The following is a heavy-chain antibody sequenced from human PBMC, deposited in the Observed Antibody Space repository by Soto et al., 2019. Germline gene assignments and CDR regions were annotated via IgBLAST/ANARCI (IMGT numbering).Heavy chain of an antibody. J-gene: IGHJ4*02. CDR3: ARRGMGAAGYFDF. V-gene: IGHV4-34*01. CDR1: GGSFSGYY. CDR2: INHSGST. D-gene: IGHD2-15*01. Sequence: TSETLSLTCAVYGGSFSGYYWSCIRQPPGKGLEWIGEINHSGSTNYNPSLKSRVTISVDTSKNHFSLKLDSVTAADTAVHYCARRGMGAAGYFDFWGRGTLVTVYS.